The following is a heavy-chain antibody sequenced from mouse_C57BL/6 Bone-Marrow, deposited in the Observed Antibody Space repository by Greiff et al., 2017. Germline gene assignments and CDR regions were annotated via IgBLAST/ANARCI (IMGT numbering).Heavy chain of an antibody. CDR2: INPSTGDT. D-gene: IGHD2-3*01. CDR3: ARYDGY. CDR1: GYSFTGYY. J-gene: IGHJ3*02. V-gene: IGHV1-42*01. Sequence: VQLQQSGPELVKPGASVKISCKASGYSFTGYYMNWVKQSPEKSLEWIGEINPSTGDTTYNQKFKAKATLTVDKSSSTAYMQRKSLTSEDSAVYYCARYDGYWGQGTLVTVSA.